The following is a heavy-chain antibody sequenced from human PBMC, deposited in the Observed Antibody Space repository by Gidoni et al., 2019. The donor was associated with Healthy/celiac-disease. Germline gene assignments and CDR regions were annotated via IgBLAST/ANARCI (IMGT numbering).Heavy chain of an antibody. J-gene: IGHJ5*02. Sequence: EVQLVESGVGLVQHGGSLRLSWAASGCTFGSYWMSWVRQAPGKGLEWVANIKQDGSEKYYVDSVKGRFTISRDNAKNSLYLQMNSLRAEDTAVYYCARDSTGTMRFDPWGQGTLVTVSS. CDR3: ARDSTGTMRFDP. CDR2: IKQDGSEK. D-gene: IGHD1-7*01. CDR1: GCTFGSYW. V-gene: IGHV3-7*03.